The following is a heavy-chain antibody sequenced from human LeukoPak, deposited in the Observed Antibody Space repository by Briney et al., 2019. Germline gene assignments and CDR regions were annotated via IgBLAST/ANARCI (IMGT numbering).Heavy chain of an antibody. CDR2: ISSSSSYI. CDR3: ARATPSWFDP. Sequence: GGSLRLSCAASGFTVSSNYMNWVRQAPGKGLEWVSSISSSSSYIYYADSVKGRFTISRDNARNSLYLQMNSLRAEDTAVYYCARATPSWFDPWGQGTLVTVSS. D-gene: IGHD2-15*01. V-gene: IGHV3-21*01. CDR1: GFTVSSNY. J-gene: IGHJ5*02.